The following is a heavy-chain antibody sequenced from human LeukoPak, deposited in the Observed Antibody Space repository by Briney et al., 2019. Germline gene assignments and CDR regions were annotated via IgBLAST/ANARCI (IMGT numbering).Heavy chain of an antibody. Sequence: GGSLRLSCAASGFAFSSYSMNWVRQAPGRGPEWVSLISTTSTSIYYADSVKGRITVFRDNAKNSLYLQMNSLRAEDTAVYYCARGVGATHFDCWGQGTLVTVST. CDR2: ISTTSTSI. J-gene: IGHJ4*02. D-gene: IGHD1-26*01. V-gene: IGHV3-21*06. CDR1: GFAFSSYS. CDR3: ARGVGATHFDC.